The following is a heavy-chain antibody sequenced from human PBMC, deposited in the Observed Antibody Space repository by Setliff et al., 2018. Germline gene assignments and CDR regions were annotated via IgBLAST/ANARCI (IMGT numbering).Heavy chain of an antibody. Sequence: SETLSLTCTVSGGSISSYYWGWIRQPPGKGLEWIGSIYNSGYTHYKPSLQSRATISVDTSKSQFSLNLSNVTAADTAVYYCASGLGFDYWGPGSLVTVSS. V-gene: IGHV4-39*07. D-gene: IGHD7-27*01. CDR3: ASGLGFDY. J-gene: IGHJ4*01. CDR2: IYNSGYT. CDR1: GGSISSYY.